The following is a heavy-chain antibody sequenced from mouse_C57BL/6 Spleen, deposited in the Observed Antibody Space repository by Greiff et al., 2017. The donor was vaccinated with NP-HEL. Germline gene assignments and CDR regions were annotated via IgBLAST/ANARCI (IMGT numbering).Heavy chain of an antibody. Sequence: QVQLQQPGAELVKPGASVKMSCKASGYTFTSYWITWVKQRPGQGLEWIGALYPGSGSTNYNGKFKSKATLTVDPSSSTAYMQLSSLTSEDSAVYYWARSGVYGNYEGAYWGQGTLVTVAA. CDR3: ARSGVYGNYEGAY. V-gene: IGHV1-55*01. CDR1: GYTFTSYW. J-gene: IGHJ3*01. CDR2: LYPGSGST. D-gene: IGHD2-10*02.